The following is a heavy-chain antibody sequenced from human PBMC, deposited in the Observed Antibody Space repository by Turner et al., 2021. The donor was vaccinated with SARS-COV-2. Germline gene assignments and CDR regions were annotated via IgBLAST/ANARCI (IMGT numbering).Heavy chain of an antibody. CDR3: ATGYAYCGGGCSIDF. CDR1: GYTPTELS. V-gene: IGHV1-24*01. D-gene: IGHD2-21*02. J-gene: IGHJ4*02. Sequence: QVQLVQSGAEVKTPGASVEVSCQVSGYTPTELSMHWVRQAPGKGLGWMGSFDPEDAKTIYAQKFQGRVTMTEDTSTDTAYMELSSLRSEDAAVYYCATGYAYCGGGCSIDFWGQGTLVTVSS. CDR2: FDPEDAKT.